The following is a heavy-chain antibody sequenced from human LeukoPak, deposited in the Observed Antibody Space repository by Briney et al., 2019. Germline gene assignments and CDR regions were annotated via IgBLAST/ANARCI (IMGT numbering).Heavy chain of an antibody. CDR1: GFAFSDYY. CDR3: ASYGSGRSTPRLTDAFDI. J-gene: IGHJ3*02. V-gene: IGHV3-11*01. D-gene: IGHD1-26*01. Sequence: PGGSLRLSCAASGFAFSDYYMSWIRQAPGKGLEWVSYISSSGSTIYYADSVKGRFTISRDNAQNSLSLQMNSLRAEDTAVYYCASYGSGRSTPRLTDAFDIWGQGTMVTVSS. CDR2: ISSSGSTI.